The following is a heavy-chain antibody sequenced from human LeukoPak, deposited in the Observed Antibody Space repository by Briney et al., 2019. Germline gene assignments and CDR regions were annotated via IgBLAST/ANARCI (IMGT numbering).Heavy chain of an antibody. D-gene: IGHD5-12*01. J-gene: IGHJ4*02. CDR2: LYPGDSDT. V-gene: IGHV5-51*01. CDR3: ASRLRERFDS. Sequence: PGESLKISCKGSGYSFPNYWIGWVRQMPGKGLEWLGILYPGDSDTRYSPSFQGQVTISADKSISTAYLQWSSLKASDTAMYYCASRLRERFDSWGQGPLVTVSS. CDR1: GYSFPNYW.